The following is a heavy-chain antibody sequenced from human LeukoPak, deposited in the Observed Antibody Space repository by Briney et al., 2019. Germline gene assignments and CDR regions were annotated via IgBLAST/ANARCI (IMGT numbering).Heavy chain of an antibody. CDR1: GFTFSSYA. J-gene: IGHJ4*02. CDR2: ISGSGGST. CDR3: AKEYDIVVVPAASFFDY. D-gene: IGHD2-2*01. Sequence: PGGSLRLSCAASGFTFSSYAMSWVRQAPGKGLEGFSAISGSGGSTYYADSVKGRFTISRDNSKKTLYLQMNSLRAEDTAVYYCAKEYDIVVVPAASFFDYWGQGTLVTVSS. V-gene: IGHV3-23*01.